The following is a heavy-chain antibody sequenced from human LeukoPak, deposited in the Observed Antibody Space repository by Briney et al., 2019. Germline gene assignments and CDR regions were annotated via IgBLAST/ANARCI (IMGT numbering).Heavy chain of an antibody. J-gene: IGHJ4*02. CDR3: AKVLSRQCGSGSYPFDY. Sequence: PGGSLRLSCAASGFSFGNYAMNWVRQAPGKGLEWVSGISTGGSRYYADSVKGRFSISRDNSKNTLYLQMNSLGVEDTAVYYCAKVLSRQCGSGSYPFDYWGQGTLVTVSS. CDR2: ISTGGSR. CDR1: GFSFGNYA. D-gene: IGHD3-10*01. V-gene: IGHV3-23*01.